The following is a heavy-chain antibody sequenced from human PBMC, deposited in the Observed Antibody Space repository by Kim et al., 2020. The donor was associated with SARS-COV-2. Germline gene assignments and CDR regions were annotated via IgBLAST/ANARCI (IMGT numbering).Heavy chain of an antibody. Sequence: ADSVQGRFTISRDNAKNTLYLQMNSLRAEDTAVYYCASGGSSGWFNWFDPWGQGTLVTVSS. CDR3: ASGGSSGWFNWFDP. J-gene: IGHJ5*02. D-gene: IGHD6-19*01. V-gene: IGHV3-74*01.